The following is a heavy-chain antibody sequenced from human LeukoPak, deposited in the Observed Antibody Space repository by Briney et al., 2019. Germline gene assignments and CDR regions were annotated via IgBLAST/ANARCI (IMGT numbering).Heavy chain of an antibody. Sequence: PGGSLRLSCAASGFPFSGYGMHWVRQAPGKGLEWVAVAYGDGSSQYYADSVKGRFSISKDISKNTLSLQMNSLRAEDTAVYSCATGGNFYYSHWGQGILVTVSS. J-gene: IGHJ1*01. CDR2: AYGDGSSQ. CDR3: ATGGNFYYSH. CDR1: GFPFSGYG. V-gene: IGHV3-33*01. D-gene: IGHD4-11*01.